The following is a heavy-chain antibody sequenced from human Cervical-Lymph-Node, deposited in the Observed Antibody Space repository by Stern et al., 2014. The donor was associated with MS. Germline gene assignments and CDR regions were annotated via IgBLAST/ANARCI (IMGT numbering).Heavy chain of an antibody. J-gene: IGHJ4*02. CDR3: ARDYEDTSMLFDH. CDR1: GFTFSSYG. D-gene: IGHD2-8*01. V-gene: IGHV3-30*03. Sequence: QVQLVQSGGAVVQPWRSLRLSCAASGFTFSSYGMHLVRQAPGKGLEWVTVISYDGNHKYYAASVKGRFTISRDNSKNTLHLQMNSVTPDDTAIYYCARDYEDTSMLFDHWGQGTLVTVSS. CDR2: ISYDGNHK.